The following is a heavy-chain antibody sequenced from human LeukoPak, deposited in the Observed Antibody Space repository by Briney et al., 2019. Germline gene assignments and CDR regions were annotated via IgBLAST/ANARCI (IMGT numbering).Heavy chain of an antibody. CDR1: GFTISGSA. CDR3: AKGDSSGPRLYYYYYMDV. V-gene: IGHV3-73*01. CDR2: IRSNSYS. D-gene: IGHD3-22*01. J-gene: IGHJ6*03. Sequence: GGSLRLSCAASGFTISGSALHWVRQASGKRLEWIGRIRSNSYSYAESTRGRFSISRDDSKNTLYLQMNSLRAEDTAVYYCAKGDSSGPRLYYYYYMDVWGKGTTVTISS.